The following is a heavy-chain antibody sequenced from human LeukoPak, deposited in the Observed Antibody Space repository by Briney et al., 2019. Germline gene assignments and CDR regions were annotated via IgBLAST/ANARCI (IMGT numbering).Heavy chain of an antibody. CDR1: GYSISSAYF. V-gene: IGHV4-38-2*01. CDR3: ARHACGSTTSCHINSFDP. CDR2: IYHSGTT. J-gene: IGHJ5*02. D-gene: IGHD2-2*01. Sequence: PSETLSLTCAVSGYSISSAYFWGWIRQPPGKGLEWIGSIYHSGTTYYNPSLTSQVTISIDLSNNHFSLNLISVTAADTAVYYCARHACGSTTSCHINSFDPWGQGTLVTVSS.